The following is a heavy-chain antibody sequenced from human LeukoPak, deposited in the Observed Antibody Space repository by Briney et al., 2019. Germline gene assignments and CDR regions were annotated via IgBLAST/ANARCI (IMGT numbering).Heavy chain of an antibody. CDR1: GGSISSSYW. CDR3: AGAYCGGDCYSGRTFDI. Sequence: SETLSLTCTVSGGSISSSYWWSWVRQPPGKGLEWIGEIYHSGSTNYSPSLKSRVTLSVDKSKNQFSLRLSSVTAADTAVYYCAGAYCGGDCYSGRTFDIWGQGTMVTVSS. D-gene: IGHD2-21*02. J-gene: IGHJ3*02. CDR2: IYHSGST. V-gene: IGHV4-4*02.